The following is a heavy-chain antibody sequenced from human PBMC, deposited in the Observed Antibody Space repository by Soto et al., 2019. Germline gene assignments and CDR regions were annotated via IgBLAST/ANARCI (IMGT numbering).Heavy chain of an antibody. J-gene: IGHJ4*02. D-gene: IGHD6-13*01. CDR2: IYYSGST. Sequence: QVQLQESGPGLVKPSQTLSLTCTVSGGSISSGGYYWSWIRQHPGKGLEWIGYIYYSGSTCYNPSLKSRVTISVDTSKNQFSLKLSSVTAADTAVYYCARESSSWPLVRRSFDYWGQGTLVTVSS. V-gene: IGHV4-31*03. CDR3: ARESSSWPLVRRSFDY. CDR1: GGSISSGGYY.